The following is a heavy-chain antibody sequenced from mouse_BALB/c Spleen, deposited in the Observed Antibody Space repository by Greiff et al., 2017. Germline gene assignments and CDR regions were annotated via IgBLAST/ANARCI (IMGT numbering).Heavy chain of an antibody. V-gene: IGHV1S22*01. J-gene: IGHJ1*01. D-gene: IGHD2-1*01. CDR3: TRSYGNYWYFDV. CDR1: GYTFTSYW. CDR2: IYPGSGST. Sequence: LQQSGPELVRPGASVKLSCKASGYTFTSYWMHWVKQRPGQGLEWIGNIYPGSGSTNYDEKFKSKATLTVDTSSSTAYMQLSSLTSEDSAVYYCTRSYGNYWYFDVWGAGTTVTVSS.